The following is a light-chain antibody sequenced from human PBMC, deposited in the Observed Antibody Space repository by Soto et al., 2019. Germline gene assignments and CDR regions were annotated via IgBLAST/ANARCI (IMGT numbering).Light chain of an antibody. V-gene: IGKV3D-20*01. CDR2: DAS. J-gene: IGKJ4*01. Sequence: EIVLTQSPATLSLSPGERATLSCGASQRVSSNYLAWFQQKPGLAPRLLIYDASTRATGIPDRFSGSGSGTDFTLTISRLEPEDFAVYYCQQYGSPPVTFGGGTKVEIK. CDR3: QQYGSPPVT. CDR1: QRVSSNY.